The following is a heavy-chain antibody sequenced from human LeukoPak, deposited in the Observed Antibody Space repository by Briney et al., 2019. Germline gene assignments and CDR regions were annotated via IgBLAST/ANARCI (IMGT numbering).Heavy chain of an antibody. V-gene: IGHV1-2*02. D-gene: IGHD3-22*01. CDR1: GYTFTGYY. CDR3: ARGISDSSGYYPYFDY. Sequence: ASVKVSCKASGYTFTGYYMHWVRQAPGQGLEWMGWINPNSGGTNYAQKFQGRVTMTRDTSISTAYMELSRLRSDDTAVYYCARGISDSSGYYPYFDYWGQGTLVTVSS. J-gene: IGHJ4*02. CDR2: INPNSGGT.